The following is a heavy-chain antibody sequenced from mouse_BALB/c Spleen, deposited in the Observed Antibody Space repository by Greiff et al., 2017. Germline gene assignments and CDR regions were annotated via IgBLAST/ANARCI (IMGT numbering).Heavy chain of an antibody. CDR2: ISYSGST. V-gene: IGHV3-2*02. Sequence: DVKLQESGPGLVKPSQSLSLTCTVTGYSITSDYAWNWIRQFPGNKLEWMGYISYSGSTSYNPSLKSRISITRDTSKNQFFLQLNSVTTEDTATYYCARGIAYAMDYWGQGTSVTVSS. CDR3: ARGIAYAMDY. CDR1: GYSITSDYA. D-gene: IGHD1-1*01. J-gene: IGHJ4*01.